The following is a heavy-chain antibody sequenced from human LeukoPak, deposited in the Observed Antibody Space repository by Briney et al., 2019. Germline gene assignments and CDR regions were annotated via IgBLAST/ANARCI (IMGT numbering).Heavy chain of an antibody. CDR2: INPGDSDT. V-gene: IGHV5-51*01. Sequence: GESLKISCQASGYSFTSSWIGWARRMPGKGLEWMAIINPGDSDTRYSPSFQGQVTISADKSISTVYLQWGSLKASDTAMYYCARQPGAGWFDPWGQGTLVTVS. CDR3: ARQPGAGWFDP. D-gene: IGHD3-10*01. CDR1: GYSFTSSW. J-gene: IGHJ5*02.